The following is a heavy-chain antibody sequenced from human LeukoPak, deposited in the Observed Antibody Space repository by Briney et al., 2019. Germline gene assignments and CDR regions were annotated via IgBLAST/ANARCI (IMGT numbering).Heavy chain of an antibody. V-gene: IGHV1-2*02. CDR3: ARVPEGDWSGYLVPFDY. D-gene: IGHD3-3*01. CDR2: INPNSGGT. CDR1: GYTFTDYY. Sequence: ASVKVSCKASGYTFTDYYIHWVRQAPGQGLEWMGWINPNSGGTNYPQKFQGRVTMTRDTSISTAYMELSRLRSDDTAVYYCARVPEGDWSGYLVPFDYWGQGTQVTVSS. J-gene: IGHJ4*02.